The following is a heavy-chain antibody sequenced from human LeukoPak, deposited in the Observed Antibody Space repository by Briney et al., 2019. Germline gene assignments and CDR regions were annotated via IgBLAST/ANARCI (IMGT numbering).Heavy chain of an antibody. CDR2: MNPNSGNT. V-gene: IGHV1-8*03. CDR1: GYTFTSYD. J-gene: IGHJ6*03. Sequence: AAVKVSCKASGYTFTSYDITWVRQVSGQGLGWMGWMNPNSGNTDYAQKFKGRVTITRNTSISTAYMELSSLRSEDTAVYYCARRSVGNSYYYYMDVWGKGTTVTVSS. D-gene: IGHD1-26*01. CDR3: ARRSVGNSYYYYMDV.